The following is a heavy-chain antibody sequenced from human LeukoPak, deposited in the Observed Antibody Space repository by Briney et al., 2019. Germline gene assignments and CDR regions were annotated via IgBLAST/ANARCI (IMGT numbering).Heavy chain of an antibody. J-gene: IGHJ5*02. CDR2: IYYSGST. V-gene: IGHV4-59*11. Sequence: SETLSLTCSVSVGSTSSPYWSWIRQPPGKGLEWIGYIYYSGSTKYNPSLKSRVTISVDTSKNQLSLKLSSVTAADTAVYYCARGRTTVTPGVLWSAPWGQGTLVTVSS. D-gene: IGHD4-17*01. CDR3: ARGRTTVTPGVLWSAP. CDR1: VGSTSSPY.